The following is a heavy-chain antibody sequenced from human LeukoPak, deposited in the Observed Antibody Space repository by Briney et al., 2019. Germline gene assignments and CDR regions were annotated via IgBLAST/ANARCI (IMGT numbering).Heavy chain of an antibody. CDR3: ARGLSSSSGYYIDV. CDR2: INAGNGNT. J-gene: IGHJ6*03. V-gene: IGHV1-3*03. Sequence: GASVKVSCKASGYTFTSYARHWVRQAPGQRLEWMGWINAGNGNTKYSQEFQGRVTITRDTSASTAYMELSSLRSDDMAVYYCARGLSSSSGYYIDVWGKGTTVTVSS. D-gene: IGHD6-13*01. CDR1: GYTFTSYA.